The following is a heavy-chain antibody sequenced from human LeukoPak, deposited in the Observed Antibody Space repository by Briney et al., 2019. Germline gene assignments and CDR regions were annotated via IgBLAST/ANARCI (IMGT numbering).Heavy chain of an antibody. J-gene: IGHJ4*02. D-gene: IGHD6-19*01. CDR1: GFTVSSNY. Sequence: PGGSLRLSCAASGFTVSSNYMSWVRQAPGKGLEWVSVIYSSGSTYYADSVKGRFTISRDNSKNTLYPQMNSLRAEDTAVYYCATTYSSGWNPIDYWGQGTLVTVSS. CDR3: ATTYSSGWNPIDY. CDR2: IYSSGST. V-gene: IGHV3-53*01.